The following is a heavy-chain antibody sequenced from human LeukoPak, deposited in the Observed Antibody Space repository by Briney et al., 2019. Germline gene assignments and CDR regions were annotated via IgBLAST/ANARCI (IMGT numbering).Heavy chain of an antibody. CDR3: ARDQSILWFGELLFYYGMDV. Sequence: ASVKVSCKVSGYTLTELSMHWVRQAPGKGLEWMGGFDPEDGETIYAQKFQGRVTMTEDTSTDTAYMELSSLRSEDTAVYYCARDQSILWFGELLFYYGMDVWGQGTTVTVSS. CDR2: FDPEDGET. D-gene: IGHD3-10*01. V-gene: IGHV1-24*01. J-gene: IGHJ6*02. CDR1: GYTLTELS.